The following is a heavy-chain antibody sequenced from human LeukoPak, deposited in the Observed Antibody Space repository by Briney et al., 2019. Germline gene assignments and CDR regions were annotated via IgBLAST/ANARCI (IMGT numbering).Heavy chain of an antibody. Sequence: EASVKVSCKASGGTFSSYAISWVRQAPGQGLEWMGGIIPIFGTANYAQKFQGRVTITADKSTSTAYMELSSLRSEDTAVYYCARGIWSAPDAFDIWGQGTMVTVSS. CDR2: IIPIFGTA. D-gene: IGHD2-15*01. CDR3: ARGIWSAPDAFDI. J-gene: IGHJ3*02. V-gene: IGHV1-69*06. CDR1: GGTFSSYA.